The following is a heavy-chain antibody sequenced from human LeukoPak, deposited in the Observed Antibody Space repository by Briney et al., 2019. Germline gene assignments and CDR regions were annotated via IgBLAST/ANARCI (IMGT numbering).Heavy chain of an antibody. Sequence: GRSLRLSCAASGFTFSSYAMHWVRQAPGKGLEWVAVISYDGSNKYYADSVKGRFTISRDNSKNTLYLQMNSLRAEDTAVYYCARDKGGEVLPLGAFDIWGQGTMVTVSS. D-gene: IGHD1-26*01. CDR1: GFTFSSYA. J-gene: IGHJ3*02. CDR2: ISYDGSNK. CDR3: ARDKGGEVLPLGAFDI. V-gene: IGHV3-30*04.